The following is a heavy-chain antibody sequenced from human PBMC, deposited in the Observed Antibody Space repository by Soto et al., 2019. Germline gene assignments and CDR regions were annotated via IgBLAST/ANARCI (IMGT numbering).Heavy chain of an antibody. V-gene: IGHV1-18*01. Sequence: QVQLVQTGAQVKKPGASVKVSCKASGYTFTSYGISWVRQAPGQGLEWMGWISAYNGNTNYAQKLQGRVTMTTDTSTSTAYIELRSLRSDDTAVYYCARTATYSSSWYYFDYWGQGTLVTVSS. D-gene: IGHD6-13*01. CDR3: ARTATYSSSWYYFDY. CDR1: GYTFTSYG. CDR2: ISAYNGNT. J-gene: IGHJ4*02.